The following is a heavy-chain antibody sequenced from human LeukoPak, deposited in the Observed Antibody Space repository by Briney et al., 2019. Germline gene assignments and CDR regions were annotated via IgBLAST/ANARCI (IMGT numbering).Heavy chain of an antibody. CDR2: ISAYNGNT. V-gene: IGHV1-18*01. Sequence: ASVKVSCKASGYTFTSYGISWVRQAPGQGLEWMGWISAYNGNTNYAQKLQGRVTMTTDTSTSTAYMELRSLRSDDTAVYYCAREEVTMVQGVNIGYYYYYMDVWGEGTTVTVSS. J-gene: IGHJ6*03. D-gene: IGHD3-10*01. CDR1: GYTFTSYG. CDR3: AREEVTMVQGVNIGYYYYYMDV.